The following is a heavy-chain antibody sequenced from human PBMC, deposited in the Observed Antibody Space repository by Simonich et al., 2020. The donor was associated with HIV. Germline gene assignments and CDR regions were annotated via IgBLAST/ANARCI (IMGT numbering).Heavy chain of an antibody. V-gene: IGHV4-34*01. Sequence: QVQLQQWGAGLLKPSETLSLTCAVYGGYFSGYYWSWIRQPPGKGLEWFGEINHSGRTNYNPSLKSRLTISVEAAKTQFSLKLSSVTAADTAVYYCARERAAVVRRVGAFDIWGQGTMVTVSS. CDR1: GGYFSGYY. CDR3: ARERAAVVRRVGAFDI. J-gene: IGHJ3*02. CDR2: INHSGRT. D-gene: IGHD6-19*01.